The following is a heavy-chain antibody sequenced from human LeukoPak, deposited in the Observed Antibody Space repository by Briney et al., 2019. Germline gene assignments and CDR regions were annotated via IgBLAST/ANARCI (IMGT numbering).Heavy chain of an antibody. CDR3: ASPGDYYYDMDV. Sequence: ASVKVSCKASGYTFTSYDINWVRQAAGQGLEWMGWMNPNSGNTGYAQKFQGRVTMTRNTSISTAYMELSSLRSEDTAVYYCASPGDYYYDMDVWGQGTTVTVSS. V-gene: IGHV1-8*01. J-gene: IGHJ6*02. CDR1: GYTFTSYD. CDR2: MNPNSGNT.